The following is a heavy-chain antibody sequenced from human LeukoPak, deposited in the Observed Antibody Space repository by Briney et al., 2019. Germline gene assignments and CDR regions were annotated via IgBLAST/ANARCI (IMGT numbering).Heavy chain of an antibody. CDR2: IIPILGIA. V-gene: IGHV1-69*04. Sequence: SVKVSCKASGGTFSSYAISWVRQAPGQGLEWMGRIIPILGIANYAQKFQGRVTITADKSTSTAYMELSSLRSEDTAVYYCTSTGYSGHDPLHYWGRGTLVTVSS. CDR1: GGTFSSYA. CDR3: TSTGYSGHDPLHY. J-gene: IGHJ4*02. D-gene: IGHD5-12*01.